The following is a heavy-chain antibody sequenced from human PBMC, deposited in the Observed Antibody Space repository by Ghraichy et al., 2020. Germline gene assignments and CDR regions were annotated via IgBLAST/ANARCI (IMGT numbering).Heavy chain of an antibody. Sequence: SQTLSLTCTVSGGSINSSYYWGWIRQPPGKGLEWIASIYYSGSGSSNYNPSLRIRVTISVDTSKNQFSLKLSSVTAADTAVYYCARRAIEWWFDPWGQGTLVTVSS. CDR3: ARRAIEWWFDP. V-gene: IGHV4-39*01. D-gene: IGHD5-12*01. J-gene: IGHJ5*02. CDR2: IYYSGSGSS. CDR1: GGSINSSYY.